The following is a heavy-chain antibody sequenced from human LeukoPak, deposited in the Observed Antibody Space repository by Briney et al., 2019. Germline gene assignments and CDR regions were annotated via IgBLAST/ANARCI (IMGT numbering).Heavy chain of an antibody. CDR1: GGTFSSYT. CDR3: ARVAEPGLFDY. CDR2: IIPILGIA. V-gene: IGHV1-69*02. D-gene: IGHD1-14*01. Sequence: ASVKVSCKASGGTFSSYTISWVRQAPGQGLEWTGRIIPILGIANYAQRFQGRVTITADKSTSTAHMELSSLRSEDTAVYYCARVAEPGLFDYWGQGTLVTVSS. J-gene: IGHJ4*02.